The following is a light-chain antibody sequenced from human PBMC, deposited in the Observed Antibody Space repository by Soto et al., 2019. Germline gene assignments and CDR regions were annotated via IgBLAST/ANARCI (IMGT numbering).Light chain of an antibody. J-gene: IGLJ1*01. CDR3: SSYTSSSTYV. V-gene: IGLV2-14*01. CDR1: SSDVGDYNS. Sequence: QTALTQPASVSGSPGQSITISCTGTSSDVGDYNSVSWYQQHPGKAPKLMIYEVSNWPSGVSNRFSGSKSGNTASLTISGLQAEDEADYYCSSYTSSSTYVFGTGTKLTVL. CDR2: EVS.